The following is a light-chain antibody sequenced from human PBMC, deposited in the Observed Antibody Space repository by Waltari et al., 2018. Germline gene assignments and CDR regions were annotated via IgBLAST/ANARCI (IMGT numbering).Light chain of an antibody. V-gene: IGLV2-23*02. CDR1: SSDVGNYKL. J-gene: IGLJ2*01. CDR3: SSYAGSSKGV. CDR2: AVS. Sequence: QSALTQPASVSGSPGQSITISCTGTSSDVGNYKLVSWYQQHPVKAPKRMIYAVSKRPSGVSDRFSGSKSGDMASLTISGLQPEDEAEYFCSSYAGSSKGVFGGGTKVTVL.